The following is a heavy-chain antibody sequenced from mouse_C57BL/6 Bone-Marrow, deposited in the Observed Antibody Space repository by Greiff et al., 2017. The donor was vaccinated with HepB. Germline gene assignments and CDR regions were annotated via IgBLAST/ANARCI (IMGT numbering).Heavy chain of an antibody. CDR3: AREGSPYWYFDV. CDR2: IYPGGGYT. CDR1: GYTFTNYW. Sequence: QVQLKESGAELVRPGTSVKMSCKASGYTFTNYWIGWAKQRPGHGLEWIGDIYPGGGYTNYNEKFKGKATLTADKSSSTAYMQFSSLTSEDSAIYYCAREGSPYWYFDVWGTGTTVTVSS. D-gene: IGHD6-2*01. J-gene: IGHJ1*03. V-gene: IGHV1-63*01.